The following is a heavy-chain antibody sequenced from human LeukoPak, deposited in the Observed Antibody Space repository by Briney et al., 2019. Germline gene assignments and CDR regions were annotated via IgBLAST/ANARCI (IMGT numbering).Heavy chain of an antibody. Sequence: GGSLRLSCVASGFTFSTYAMNWVRQAPGKGLEWVSGFSGSGDTTYFPDSVKGRFTISRDNSKNTLYLQMNSLRAEDTAVYYCAKDYCSGGSCYSPFGDYWGQGTLVTVSS. D-gene: IGHD2-15*01. V-gene: IGHV3-23*01. J-gene: IGHJ4*02. CDR1: GFTFSTYA. CDR3: AKDYCSGGSCYSPFGDY. CDR2: FSGSGDTT.